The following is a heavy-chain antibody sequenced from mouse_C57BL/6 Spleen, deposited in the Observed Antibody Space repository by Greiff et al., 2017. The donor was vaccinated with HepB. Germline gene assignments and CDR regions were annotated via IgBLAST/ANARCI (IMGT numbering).Heavy chain of an antibody. CDR3: ARRWDGYYGDAMDY. Sequence: LQQSGPGILQSSQTLSLTCSFSGFSLSTSGMGVSWIRQPSGKGLEWLAHIYWDDDKRYNPSLKSRLTISKDTSRNQVFLKITSVDTADTATYYCARRWDGYYGDAMDYWGQGTSVTVSS. CDR1: GFSLSTSGMG. V-gene: IGHV8-12*01. J-gene: IGHJ4*01. D-gene: IGHD2-3*01. CDR2: IYWDDDK.